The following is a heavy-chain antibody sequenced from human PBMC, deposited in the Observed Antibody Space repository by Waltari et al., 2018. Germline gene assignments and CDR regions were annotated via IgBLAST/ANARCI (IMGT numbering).Heavy chain of an antibody. D-gene: IGHD6-19*01. J-gene: IGHJ5*02. CDR2: IYYSGST. CDR1: GGSISSSSYY. V-gene: IGHV4-39*07. Sequence: QLQLQESGPGLVKPSETLSLTCTVSGGSISSSSYYWGWIRQPPGKGLEWIGSIYYSGSTYYNPSLKSRVTISVDTSKNQFSLKLSSVTAADTAVYYCARDPLSIAVADYDPWGQGTLVTVSS. CDR3: ARDPLSIAVADYDP.